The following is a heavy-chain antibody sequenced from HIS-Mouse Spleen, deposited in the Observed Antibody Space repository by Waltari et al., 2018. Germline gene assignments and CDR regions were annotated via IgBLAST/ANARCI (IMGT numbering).Heavy chain of an antibody. CDR2: IDWDDDN. D-gene: IGHD6-19*01. CDR1: GFSLSTSGMC. V-gene: IGHV2-70*15. J-gene: IGHJ4*02. CDR3: ARIAEGYTSCWYAFDY. Sequence: QVTLRESGPALVKPTQTLTLTCTFSGFSLSTSGMCVSWIRQPPGKALEWLARIDWDDDNYYSTTLKTRRTISRDTSKNQVVLTMTNMDPLDTATYYCARIAEGYTSCWYAFDYWGQGTLVTVSS.